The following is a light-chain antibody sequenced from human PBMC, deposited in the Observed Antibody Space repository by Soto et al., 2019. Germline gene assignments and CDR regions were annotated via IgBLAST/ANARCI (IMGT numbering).Light chain of an antibody. CDR3: QQYGSSGT. J-gene: IGKJ1*01. V-gene: IGKV3-20*01. Sequence: EIVLTQSPGTLSLSPGERATLSCRASQIVSSSYLAWYQQKPGQAPRLLIYGASNRATGIPDRFSGSGSGTDFTLTISRLEPEDFAVYYCQQYGSSGTFGQGTKVDI. CDR2: GAS. CDR1: QIVSSSY.